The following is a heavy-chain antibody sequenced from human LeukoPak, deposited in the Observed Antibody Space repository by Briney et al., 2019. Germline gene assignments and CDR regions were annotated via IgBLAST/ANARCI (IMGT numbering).Heavy chain of an antibody. Sequence: SETLSLTCTVSGGSISSSSYYWGWIRQPPGKGLEWIGSIYYSGSTYYNPSLKSRVTISVDTSKNQFSLKLSSVTAADTAVYYCARGRRFRTPYYDSSGYLGDRKWDDAFDIWGQGTMVTVSS. CDR2: IYYSGST. J-gene: IGHJ3*02. D-gene: IGHD3-22*01. CDR3: ARGRRFRTPYYDSSGYLGDRKWDDAFDI. CDR1: GGSISSSSYY. V-gene: IGHV4-39*07.